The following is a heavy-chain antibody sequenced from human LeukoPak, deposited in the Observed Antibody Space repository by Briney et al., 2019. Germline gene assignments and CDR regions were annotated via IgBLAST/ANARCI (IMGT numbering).Heavy chain of an antibody. Sequence: GGTLRLSCVASGFTFSSYWMHWVRQAPGKGLVWVSRINSDGSSTTYADSVKGRFTISRDNAKNTVYVQMNSLRAEDTAVYYCARGLPGHTSALGYWGQGTLVTVSS. V-gene: IGHV3-74*01. J-gene: IGHJ4*02. CDR2: INSDGSST. D-gene: IGHD6-25*01. CDR3: ARGLPGHTSALGY. CDR1: GFTFSSYW.